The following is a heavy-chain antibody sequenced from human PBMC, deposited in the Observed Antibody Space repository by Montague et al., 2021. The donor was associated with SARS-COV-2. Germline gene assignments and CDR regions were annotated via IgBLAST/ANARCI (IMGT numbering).Heavy chain of an antibody. CDR3: QRGYSDYGDPTGLDP. Sequence: SETLSLTCTVSGGSISSSSYYWGWLRQPPGKGLEWIGSIYYSGSTYYNPSLKSRVTIYVDTSKNQFSLKLSSVTAADTAEYYCQRGYSDYGDPTGLDPWGQGTLVTVSS. V-gene: IGHV4-39*01. J-gene: IGHJ5*02. CDR2: IYYSGST. CDR1: GGSISSSSYY. D-gene: IGHD5-12*01.